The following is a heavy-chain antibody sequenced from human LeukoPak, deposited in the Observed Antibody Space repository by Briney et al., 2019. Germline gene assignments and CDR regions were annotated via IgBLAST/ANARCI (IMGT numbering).Heavy chain of an antibody. Sequence: SETLSLTCTVSGGSISSYYWSWIRQPPGKGLEWIGYIYYSGSTNYNPSLKSRVTISVDTSKNQFSLKLSSVTAADTAVYYCARGGYCSSTSCYHNFDYWGQGTLVTVSS. CDR1: GGSISSYY. D-gene: IGHD2-2*01. CDR3: ARGGYCSSTSCYHNFDY. V-gene: IGHV4-59*08. J-gene: IGHJ4*02. CDR2: IYYSGST.